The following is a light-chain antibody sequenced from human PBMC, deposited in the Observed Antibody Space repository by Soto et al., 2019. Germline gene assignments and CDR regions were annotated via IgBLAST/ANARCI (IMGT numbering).Light chain of an antibody. CDR2: AAS. J-gene: IGKJ4*01. CDR3: QKDNSAAHT. V-gene: IGKV1-27*01. Sequence: DIQMTQSPSSLSASVGDRVTITCRASQGIRNYLAWYQQKPGKVPKLLIYAASTLQSGVPSRFSGSGSGTDFTLTISGLQPEDVATYYCQKDNSAAHTFGGGTKVEIK. CDR1: QGIRNY.